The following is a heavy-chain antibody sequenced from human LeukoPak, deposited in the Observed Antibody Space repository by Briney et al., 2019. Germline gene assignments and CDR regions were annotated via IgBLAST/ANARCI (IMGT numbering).Heavy chain of an antibody. V-gene: IGHV4-39*01. CDR3: ARRDDSSGYHKIFDY. D-gene: IGHD3-22*01. CDR2: IYYGENT. J-gene: IGHJ4*02. Sequence: PGGSLRLSCAASGFTFSSYAMSWIRQPPGKGLEWIGNIYYGENTYYNPSLKSRVTISIDTSKNQFYLKLSSLTAADTAVYYCARRDDSSGYHKIFDYWGPGTLVTVSS. CDR1: GFTFSSYA.